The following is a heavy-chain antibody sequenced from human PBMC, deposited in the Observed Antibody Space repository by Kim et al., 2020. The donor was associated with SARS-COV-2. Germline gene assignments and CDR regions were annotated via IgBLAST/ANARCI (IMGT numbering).Heavy chain of an antibody. CDR1: GFTFSSYW. D-gene: IGHD2-15*01. Sequence: GGSLRLSCAASGFTFSSYWMHWVRQAPGKGLVWVSRISSDGSSTNYADSVKGRFTISRDNPKNTLYLQINSLRAEDTAVYYCARAMRTRWPSDYLDVWGQGTMVTVSS. CDR2: ISSDGSST. CDR3: ARAMRTRWPSDYLDV. V-gene: IGHV3-74*01. J-gene: IGHJ6*01.